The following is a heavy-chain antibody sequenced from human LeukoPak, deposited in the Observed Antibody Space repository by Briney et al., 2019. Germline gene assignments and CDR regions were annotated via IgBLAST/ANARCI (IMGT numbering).Heavy chain of an antibody. V-gene: IGHV4-30-2*01. CDR1: GGSISSGGYY. D-gene: IGHD2-2*03. CDR3: ARKVGYCSSTSCHPYHDY. Sequence: PSQTLSLTCTVSGGSISSGGYYWSWIRQPPGKGLEWIGEINHSGSTNYNPSLKSRVTISVDTSKNQFSLKLSSVTAADTAVYYCARKVGYCSSTSCHPYHDYWGQGTLVTVSS. J-gene: IGHJ4*02. CDR2: INHSGST.